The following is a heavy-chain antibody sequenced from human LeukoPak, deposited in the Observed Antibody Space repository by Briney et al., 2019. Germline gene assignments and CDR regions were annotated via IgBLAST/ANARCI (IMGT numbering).Heavy chain of an antibody. CDR3: AKDSPSGISTAPDY. J-gene: IGHJ4*02. CDR1: GFTLSSYA. Sequence: GGSLRLSCAASGFTLSSYAMSWVRQAPGKGLEWVSVISGSGVGTYYADSVKGRFTISRDNSKNTLYLQMNSLRAEDTAVYYCAKDSPSGISTAPDYWGQGTLVTVSS. V-gene: IGHV3-23*01. D-gene: IGHD3-10*01. CDR2: ISGSGVGT.